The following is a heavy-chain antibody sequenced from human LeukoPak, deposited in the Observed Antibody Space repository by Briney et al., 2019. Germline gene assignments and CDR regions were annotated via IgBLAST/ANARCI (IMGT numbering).Heavy chain of an antibody. Sequence: PGGSLRLSCAASGLTFDDYAMHWVRQAPGKGLEWVSGISWNGGSIGYADSVKGRFTISRDNAKNSLYLQMSSLRAEVSALYYCAKDIELRLRELSQRDYWGQETLVSVSS. V-gene: IGHV3-9*01. CDR1: GLTFDDYA. D-gene: IGHD3-16*02. J-gene: IGHJ4*02. CDR3: AKDIELRLRELSQRDY. CDR2: ISWNGGSI.